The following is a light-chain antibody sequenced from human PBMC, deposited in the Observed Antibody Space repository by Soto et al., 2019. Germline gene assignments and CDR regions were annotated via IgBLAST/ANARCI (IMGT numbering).Light chain of an antibody. CDR1: QSVRSY. J-gene: IGKJ5*01. CDR3: QQRSNWPPIT. Sequence: NGLTQSPAPLSLSPGERATPSRRASQSVRSYLAWYQQKPGQAPRLLIYDASNRATGIPARFSGSGSGTDFTLTISSLEPEDFAVYYCQQRSNWPPITFGQGTRLEIK. V-gene: IGKV3-11*01. CDR2: DAS.